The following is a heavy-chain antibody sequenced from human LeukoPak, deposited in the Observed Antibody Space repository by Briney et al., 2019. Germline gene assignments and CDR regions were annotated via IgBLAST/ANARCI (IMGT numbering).Heavy chain of an antibody. Sequence: GGSLRPSCAASGFTFSSYGMHWVRQAPGKGLEWVAVIWYDGSNKYYADSVKGRFTISRDNSKNTLYLQMNSLRAEDTAVYYCARDWDYGDYLDAFDIWGQGTMVTVSS. CDR2: IWYDGSNK. CDR1: GFTFSSYG. J-gene: IGHJ3*02. D-gene: IGHD4-17*01. CDR3: ARDWDYGDYLDAFDI. V-gene: IGHV3-33*01.